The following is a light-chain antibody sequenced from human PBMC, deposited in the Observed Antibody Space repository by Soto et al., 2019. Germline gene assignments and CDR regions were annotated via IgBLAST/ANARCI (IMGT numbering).Light chain of an antibody. Sequence: IVLTQSPGTLSLSPGERATLSCRASQSVSSSYLAWYQQKPGQAPRLLIYGASSRATGIPDRFSGSGSGTDFILTISSLEPEDFAVYYCQQNSNWPPEITFGQGTRLEIK. CDR3: QQNSNWPPEIT. CDR2: GAS. CDR1: QSVSSSY. V-gene: IGKV3D-20*02. J-gene: IGKJ5*01.